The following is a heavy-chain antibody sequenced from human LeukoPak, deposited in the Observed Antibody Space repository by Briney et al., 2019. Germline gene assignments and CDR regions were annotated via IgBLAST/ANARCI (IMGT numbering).Heavy chain of an antibody. Sequence: SGGSLRLSCAASGFTVSSNYMSWVRQAPGKGPEWVSSISSSSSYIYYADSVKGRFTISRDNAKNSLYLQMNSLRAEDTAVYYCARGGRDGYNYLKYWGQGTLVTVSS. D-gene: IGHD5-24*01. CDR3: ARGGRDGYNYLKY. CDR2: ISSSSSYI. CDR1: GFTVSSNY. V-gene: IGHV3-21*01. J-gene: IGHJ4*02.